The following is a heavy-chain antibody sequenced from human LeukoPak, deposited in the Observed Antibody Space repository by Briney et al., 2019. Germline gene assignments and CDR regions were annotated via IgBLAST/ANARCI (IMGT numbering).Heavy chain of an antibody. Sequence: SETLSLTCAVYGGSFSGYNWSWIRQPPGKGLEWIGEINHSGSTNYNPSLKSRVTISVDTSKNQFSLKLSSVTAADTAVYYCARLRRLSFDYWGQGTLVTVSS. CDR3: ARLRRLSFDY. CDR1: GGSFSGYN. D-gene: IGHD2-15*01. J-gene: IGHJ4*02. CDR2: INHSGST. V-gene: IGHV4-34*01.